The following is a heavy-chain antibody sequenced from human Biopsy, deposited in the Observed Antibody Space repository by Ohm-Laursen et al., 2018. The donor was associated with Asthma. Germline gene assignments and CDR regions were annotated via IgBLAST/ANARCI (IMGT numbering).Heavy chain of an antibody. Sequence: ASVKASCKVSGYNFISFAIHWVRQAPGQRLEWMGWVKTGNGDTKYSQKFQGRVTITRDTSPSTAYMDMRSLRSEDTATYYCARTYYDFLTGQVKDVFGVWGQGTMVTVSS. CDR2: VKTGNGDT. J-gene: IGHJ3*01. D-gene: IGHD3-9*01. CDR3: ARTYYDFLTGQVKDVFGV. V-gene: IGHV1-3*04. CDR1: GYNFISFA.